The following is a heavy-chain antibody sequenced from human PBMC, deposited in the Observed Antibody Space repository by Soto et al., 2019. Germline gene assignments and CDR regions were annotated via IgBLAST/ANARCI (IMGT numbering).Heavy chain of an antibody. CDR3: ARSLTEGYCTITGCYTRPLYGMDV. CDR2: INPNSGGT. V-gene: IGHV1-2*02. CDR1: GYTFSGYY. J-gene: IGHJ6*02. Sequence: PGASVTVSCKASGYTFSGYYIHWLRQAPGQGLEWMGWINPNSGGTNYAQKFQGRVTVTRDTPTSTAYMELSRLTSDDTAVYYCARSLTEGYCTITGCYTRPLYGMDVWGQGTTVTVSS. D-gene: IGHD2-2*02.